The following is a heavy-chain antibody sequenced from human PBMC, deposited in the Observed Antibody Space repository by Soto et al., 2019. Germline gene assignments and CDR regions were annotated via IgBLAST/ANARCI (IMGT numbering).Heavy chain of an antibody. CDR1: NGSISSGGYS. D-gene: IGHD3-16*01. V-gene: IGHV4-30-2*01. CDR2: IYPTGKT. Sequence: SETLSLTCTVSNGSISSGGYSWIWIRQTPGKGLEWIGYIYPTGKTYYNPSLKNRATLSIDTSQNQFSLQLTSVTAADTAVYYCARAPPGPAPRWGVWGHGTTGTVSS. J-gene: IGHJ6*02. CDR3: ARAPPGPAPRWGV.